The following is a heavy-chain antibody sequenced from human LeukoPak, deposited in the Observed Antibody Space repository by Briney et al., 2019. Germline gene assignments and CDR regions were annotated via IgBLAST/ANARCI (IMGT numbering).Heavy chain of an antibody. CDR2: IYYSGST. V-gene: IGHV4-61*10. Sequence: PSETLSLTCTVSGGSISSGSYYWSWIRQPAGKGLEWIGYIYYSGSTNFNPSLKSRVTISVDTSKNQFSLKMSSVTAADTAVYYCAREMVVVVAATRWFDPWGQGTLVTVSS. CDR3: AREMVVVVAATRWFDP. D-gene: IGHD2-15*01. J-gene: IGHJ5*02. CDR1: GGSISSGSYY.